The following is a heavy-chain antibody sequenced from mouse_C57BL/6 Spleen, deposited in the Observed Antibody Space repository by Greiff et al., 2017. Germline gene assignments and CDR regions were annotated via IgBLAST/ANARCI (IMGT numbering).Heavy chain of an antibody. CDR3: AEDYYGRGYAMDY. D-gene: IGHD1-1*01. Sequence: QVQLQQPGAELVMPGASVKLSCKASGYTFTSYWMHWVKQRPGQGLEWIGEIDPSDSYTNYNQKFKGKSTLTVDKSSSTAYMQLSSLTSEDSAVYYCAEDYYGRGYAMDYWGQGTSVTVSS. CDR2: IDPSDSYT. CDR1: GYTFTSYW. V-gene: IGHV1-69*01. J-gene: IGHJ4*01.